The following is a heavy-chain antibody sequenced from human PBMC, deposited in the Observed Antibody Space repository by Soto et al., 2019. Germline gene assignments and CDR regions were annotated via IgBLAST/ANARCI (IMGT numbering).Heavy chain of an antibody. CDR1: GYSFTSHW. D-gene: IGHD2-15*01. V-gene: IGHV5-51*01. CDR3: ARHLGGYCSGGSCYWVY. CDR2: IYPGDSDT. Sequence: PGEALTISRKGSGYSFTSHWIGWVRQIPGKGMEWMGIIYPGDSDTRYSPSFQGQVTISADKSISTAYLQWSSLKASDTAMYYCARHLGGYCSGGSCYWVYWGQGTLVTGSS. J-gene: IGHJ4*02.